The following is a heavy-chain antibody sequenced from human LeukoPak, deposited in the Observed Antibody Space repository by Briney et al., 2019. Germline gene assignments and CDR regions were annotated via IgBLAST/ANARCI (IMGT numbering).Heavy chain of an antibody. D-gene: IGHD3-3*01. CDR1: GGSFSGYY. Sequence: SETLSLTCAVYGGSFSGYYWSWIRQPPGKGLEWIGEINHSGSTNYNLSLKSRVTISVDTSKNQFSLKLSSVTAADTAVYYCARLNDYDFWSGYYHYYFDYWGQGTLVTVSS. CDR2: INHSGST. J-gene: IGHJ4*02. V-gene: IGHV4-34*01. CDR3: ARLNDYDFWSGYYHYYFDY.